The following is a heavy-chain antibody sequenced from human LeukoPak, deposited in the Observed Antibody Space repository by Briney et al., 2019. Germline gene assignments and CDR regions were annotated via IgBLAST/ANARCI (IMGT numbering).Heavy chain of an antibody. D-gene: IGHD3-10*01. J-gene: IGHJ4*02. V-gene: IGHV3-30*02. CDR1: GFTFSSYG. Sequence: GGSLRLSCAASGFTFSSYGMHWVRQAPGKGLEWVAFIRYDGSNKYYADSVKGRFTISRDNSKNTLYLQMNSLRAEDTAVYYCAKDSAAYSLGEFDYWGQGTLVTVSS. CDR2: IRYDGSNK. CDR3: AKDSAAYSLGEFDY.